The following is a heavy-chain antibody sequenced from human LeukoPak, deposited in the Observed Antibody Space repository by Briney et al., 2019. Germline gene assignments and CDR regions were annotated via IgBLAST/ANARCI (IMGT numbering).Heavy chain of an antibody. CDR3: TTDPHYDFWSGYYPN. CDR2: IKSKTDGGTT. D-gene: IGHD3-3*01. CDR1: GFTFSNAW. J-gene: IGHJ4*02. V-gene: IGHV3-15*01. Sequence: PGRSLRLSCAASGFTFSNAWMSWVRQAPGKGLEWVGRIKSKTDGGTTDYAAPVKGRFTISRDDSKNTLYLQMNSLKTEDTAVYYCTTDPHYDFWSGYYPNWGQGTLVTVSS.